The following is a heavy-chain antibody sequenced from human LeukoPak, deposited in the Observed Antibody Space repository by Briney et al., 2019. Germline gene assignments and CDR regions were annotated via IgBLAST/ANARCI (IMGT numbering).Heavy chain of an antibody. V-gene: IGHV3-30*18. CDR3: AKDSGIAVAGTLRAFDI. Sequence: GGSLRLSCAASSFTFSSYGMHWVRQAPGKGLEWVAVISYDGSNKYFADSVKGRFTISRDNSKNTLYLQMNSLRAEDTAVYYRAKDSGIAVAGTLRAFDIWGQGTMVTVSS. CDR2: ISYDGSNK. CDR1: SFTFSSYG. J-gene: IGHJ3*02. D-gene: IGHD6-19*01.